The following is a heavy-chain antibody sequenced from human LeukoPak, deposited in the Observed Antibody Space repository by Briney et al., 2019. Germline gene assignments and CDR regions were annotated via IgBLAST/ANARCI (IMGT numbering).Heavy chain of an antibody. V-gene: IGHV3-30*18. D-gene: IGHD2-21*02. J-gene: IGHJ4*02. CDR1: GFTFSSYG. Sequence: GGSLRLSCAASGFTFSSYGMHWVRQAPGKGLEWVAVTSYDGSNIYYADSVKGRFTISRDNSKNTLFLQMNSLRPEDTAVYYCAKNCGGDCRIFDYWGQGTLVTVSS. CDR2: TSYDGSNI. CDR3: AKNCGGDCRIFDY.